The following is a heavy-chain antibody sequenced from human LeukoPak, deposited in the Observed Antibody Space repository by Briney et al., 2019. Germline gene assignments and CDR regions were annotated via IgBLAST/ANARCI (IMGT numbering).Heavy chain of an antibody. Sequence: GGSLRLSCAASGFTFSSYSMNWVRQAPGKGLEWVSSISSSSSYIYYADSVKGRFTISRDNAKNSLYLQMNNLRAEDTAVYYCARVISGSSGFFPSFNWFDPWGQGTLVTVSS. D-gene: IGHD6-13*01. J-gene: IGHJ5*02. CDR3: ARVISGSSGFFPSFNWFDP. V-gene: IGHV3-21*01. CDR2: ISSSSSYI. CDR1: GFTFSSYS.